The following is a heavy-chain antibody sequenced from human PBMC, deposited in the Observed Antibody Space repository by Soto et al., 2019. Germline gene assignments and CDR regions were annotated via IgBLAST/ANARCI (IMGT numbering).Heavy chain of an antibody. D-gene: IGHD5-18*01. V-gene: IGHV3-23*01. CDR3: AKDLGYSYGYVVDY. Sequence: GGSLRLSCAASGFTFSRCAMSWVRQAPGKGLEWVSGISGTGASTYYADSVRGRFTISRDNSKNTLYVQMNSLRAEDTAVYYCAKDLGYSYGYVVDYWGQGTLVTVSS. CDR2: ISGTGAST. J-gene: IGHJ4*02. CDR1: GFTFSRCA.